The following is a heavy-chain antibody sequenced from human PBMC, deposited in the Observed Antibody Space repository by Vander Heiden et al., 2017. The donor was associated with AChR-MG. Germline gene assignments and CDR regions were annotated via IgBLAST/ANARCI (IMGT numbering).Heavy chain of an antibody. V-gene: IGHV4-59*01. J-gene: IGHJ6*02. Sequence: QVQLQESGPGLVKGSETLSLNCTVSGGFIRRYYWSWIRQAPGRGLEHIGKINYSGRTNYNPSLKSRVTISVDTSKNQFSLSLRSVTTADTAVYYCARESIFEGGMDVWSQGTTVTVSS. D-gene: IGHD3-3*01. CDR2: INYSGRT. CDR3: ARESIFEGGMDV. CDR1: GGFIRRYY.